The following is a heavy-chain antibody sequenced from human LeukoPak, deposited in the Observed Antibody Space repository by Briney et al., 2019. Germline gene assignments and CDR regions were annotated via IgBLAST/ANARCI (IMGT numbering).Heavy chain of an antibody. CDR1: GGPISSGSYY. CDR3: ARVFPGGGYFDY. V-gene: IGHV4-61*02. CDR2: IYTSGST. D-gene: IGHD3-16*01. Sequence: PSETLSLTCTVSGGPISSGSYYWSWIRQPAGKGLEWIGRIYTSGSTNYNPSLKSRVTISVDTSKNQFSLKLSSVTAADTAVYYCARVFPGGGYFDYWGQGTLVTVSS. J-gene: IGHJ4*02.